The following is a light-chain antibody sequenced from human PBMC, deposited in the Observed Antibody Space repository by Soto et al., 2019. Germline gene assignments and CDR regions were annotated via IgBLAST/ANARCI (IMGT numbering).Light chain of an antibody. J-gene: IGKJ1*01. CDR1: QSINSW. CDR3: QQYNSFWT. V-gene: IGKV1-5*03. CDR2: KTS. Sequence: DIQTTQSPSTLSASVGDRVTITCRASQSINSWLAWYQQKPGKAPKLLIYKTSSLESGVPSRFSGSGAGTEFTLTISSLQPDDFATYYCQQYNSFWTFGQGTKVDIK.